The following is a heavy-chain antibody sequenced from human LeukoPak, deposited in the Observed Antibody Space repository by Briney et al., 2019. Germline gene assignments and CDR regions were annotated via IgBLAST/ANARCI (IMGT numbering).Heavy chain of an antibody. CDR3: ARGESSGSNWFDP. V-gene: IGHV4-59*01. CDR2: IYYSGST. J-gene: IGHJ5*02. Sequence: SETLSLTCTVSGGSISSYYWNWIRQPPGRGLDWIGYIYYSGSTNYNPSLKSRVTISVDTSKNQFSLKLSSVTAADTAVYYCARGESSGSNWFDPWGQGTLVTVST. CDR1: GGSISSYY. D-gene: IGHD3-22*01.